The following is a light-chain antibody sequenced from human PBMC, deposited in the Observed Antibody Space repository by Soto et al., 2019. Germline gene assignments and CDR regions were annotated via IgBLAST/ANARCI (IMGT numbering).Light chain of an antibody. CDR2: DAT. CDR1: QSVSTY. J-gene: IGKJ4*01. V-gene: IGKV3-11*01. CDR3: QQRSDWPPIT. Sequence: EIVLTQSPATLSLSPGERATVSCRASQSVSTYVAWYQQKPGQAPRLLIYDATNRATGIPARFSGSGSGTDFTLTFSSLEPEDFAVYYCQQRSDWPPITFGGGTKVEIK.